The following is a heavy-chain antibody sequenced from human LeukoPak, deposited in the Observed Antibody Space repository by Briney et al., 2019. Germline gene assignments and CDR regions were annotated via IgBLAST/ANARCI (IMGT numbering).Heavy chain of an antibody. CDR1: GGSISSSSYY. Sequence: PSETLSLTCTVSGGSISSSSYYWGWIRQPPGKGLEWIGSIYYSGSTYYNPFLKSRVTISVDTSKNQFSLKLSSVTAADTAVYYCARAPYSSGWWGDYWGQGTLVTVSS. D-gene: IGHD6-19*01. V-gene: IGHV4-39*07. J-gene: IGHJ4*02. CDR3: ARAPYSSGWWGDY. CDR2: IYYSGST.